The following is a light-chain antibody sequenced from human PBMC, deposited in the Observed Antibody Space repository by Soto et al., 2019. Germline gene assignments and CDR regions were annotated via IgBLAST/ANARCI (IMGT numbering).Light chain of an antibody. CDR3: QQRSNWRIT. Sequence: EIMLKQSPATLSLSPGERATLSCRASQSVSSYLAWYQQKPGQAPRLLIYDASNRATGIPARFSGSGSGTDFTLTISSLEPEDFAVYYCQQRSNWRITFGQGTRLEIK. CDR1: QSVSSY. V-gene: IGKV3-11*01. J-gene: IGKJ5*01. CDR2: DAS.